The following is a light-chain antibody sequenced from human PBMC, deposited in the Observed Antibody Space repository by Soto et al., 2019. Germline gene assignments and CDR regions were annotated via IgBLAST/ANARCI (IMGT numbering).Light chain of an antibody. CDR1: QSVSSY. CDR3: QQRSSWPGT. V-gene: IGKV3-11*01. J-gene: IGKJ1*01. Sequence: EIVLTQSPATLSLSPGERATLSCRASQSVSSYLAWYQQKPGQAPRLLIYDASNRATGIPARFSGSGSGTDFTLTISSLEPEDLAVYYCQQRSSWPGTFGQGTRVEIK. CDR2: DAS.